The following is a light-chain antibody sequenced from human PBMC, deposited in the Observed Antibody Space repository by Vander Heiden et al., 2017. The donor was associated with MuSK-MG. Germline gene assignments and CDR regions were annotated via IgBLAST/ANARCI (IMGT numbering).Light chain of an antibody. Sequence: QAVVTQEPSLTVSPGGTVTLPCSSSTGAVTSDHRPYWFQQKPGQAPRMLMYDNSNRQYGTPARFSGSILGGKAALTLTGAQPEDEADYYCLLSDTDTRNVVFGGGTKLTVL. CDR3: LLSDTDTRNVV. V-gene: IGLV7-46*01. J-gene: IGLJ2*01. CDR2: DNS. CDR1: TGAVTSDHR.